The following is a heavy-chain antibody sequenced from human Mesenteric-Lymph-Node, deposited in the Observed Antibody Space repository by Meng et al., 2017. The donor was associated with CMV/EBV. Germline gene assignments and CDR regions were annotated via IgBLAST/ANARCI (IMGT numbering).Heavy chain of an antibody. CDR2: ISATGGST. V-gene: IGHV3-23*01. CDR1: GFTFSSYA. J-gene: IGHJ4*02. Sequence: GESLKISCAASGFTFSSYAMSWVRQAPGKGLEWVSTISATGGSTYYADSVKGRFTISRDNFTISRDNSKNTLYLQMNSLRPEDTAVYYCAKDLGDGICLDYWGQGTLVTVSS. D-gene: IGHD2-8*01. CDR3: AKDLGDGICLDY.